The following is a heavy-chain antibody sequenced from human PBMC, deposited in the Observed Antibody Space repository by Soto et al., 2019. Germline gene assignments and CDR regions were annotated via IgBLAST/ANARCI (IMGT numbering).Heavy chain of an antibody. CDR3: ARGYNWNYGVIPNNWFDP. V-gene: IGHV1-8*01. CDR2: MNPNSGNT. J-gene: IGHJ5*02. Sequence: QVQLVQSGAEVKKPGASVKVSCKASGYTFTSYDINWVRQATGQGLEWMGWMNPNSGNTGYAQKFQGRVTMTRNTSISTAYMELSSLRSEDTAVYYCARGYNWNYGVIPNNWFDPWGQGTLVTVSS. CDR1: GYTFTSYD. D-gene: IGHD1-7*01.